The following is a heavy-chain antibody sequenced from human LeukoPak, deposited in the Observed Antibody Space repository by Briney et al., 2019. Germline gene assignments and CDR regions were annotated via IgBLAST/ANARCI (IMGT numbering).Heavy chain of an antibody. CDR1: GFTFSNAW. D-gene: IGHD6-13*01. J-gene: IGHJ6*03. CDR3: TTGGPYSSSWFYYYYYYMDV. V-gene: IGHV3-15*01. CDR2: IKSKTDGGTT. Sequence: GGSLRLSCAASGFTFSNAWMSWVRQAPGKGLEWVGRIKSKTDGGTTDYAAPVKGRFTISRDDSKNTLYLQMNSLKTEDTAVYYCTTGGPYSSSWFYYYYYYMDVWGKGTTVTVSS.